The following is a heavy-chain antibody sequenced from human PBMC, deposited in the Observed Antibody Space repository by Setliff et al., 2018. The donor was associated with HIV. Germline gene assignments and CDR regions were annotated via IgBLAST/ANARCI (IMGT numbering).Heavy chain of an antibody. CDR3: ARRRGGTSRSFLDY. CDR2: IYSSGST. J-gene: IGHJ4*02. Sequence: SETLSLTCTVSGGSISNYYWSWIRQPPGKGLEWIGHIYSSGSTYYNPSLKSRVTISADTSNTQFSLKLRSVTAADTAVYYCARRRGGTSRSFLDYWGQGNLVTVSS. CDR1: GGSISNYY. D-gene: IGHD3-10*01. V-gene: IGHV4-59*08.